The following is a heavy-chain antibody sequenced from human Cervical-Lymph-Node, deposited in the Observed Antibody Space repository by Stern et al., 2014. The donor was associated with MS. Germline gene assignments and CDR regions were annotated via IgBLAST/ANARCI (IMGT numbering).Heavy chain of an antibody. CDR1: GYTFTNYY. CDR2: INPNGSVT. V-gene: IGHV1-46*01. J-gene: IGHJ4*02. D-gene: IGHD3-16*01. Sequence: VQLVESGPEVKKPGASVMVSCKTSGYTFTNYYIHWVRQAPGQGLEWMGIINPNGSVTTSAQKFQGMLTMTRDTSTTTVYMRLITLTSEDMAMYYCTRAVGGVGREWGQGTLVFVSS. CDR3: TRAVGGVGRE.